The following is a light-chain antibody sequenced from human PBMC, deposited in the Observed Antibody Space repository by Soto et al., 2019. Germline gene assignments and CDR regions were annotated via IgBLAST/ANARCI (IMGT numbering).Light chain of an antibody. CDR1: QGISSY. Sequence: AIRVTQSPSSFSASTGDRVTITCRASQGISSYLAWYQQKPGKAPKLLIYAASTLQSGVPSRFSGSGSGTDLTLTISCLQSEDFATYYCQQYYSYPWTFGQGTKVDIK. CDR3: QQYYSYPWT. J-gene: IGKJ1*01. CDR2: AAS. V-gene: IGKV1-8*01.